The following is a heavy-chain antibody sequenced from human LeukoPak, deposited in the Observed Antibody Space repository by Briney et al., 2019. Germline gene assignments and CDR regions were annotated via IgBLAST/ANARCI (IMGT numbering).Heavy chain of an antibody. J-gene: IGHJ6*02. V-gene: IGHV3-21*01. CDR3: ARSRSVSNYKGMDV. D-gene: IGHD5/OR15-5a*01. CDR2: ISSSSDYI. Sequence: GGSLRLSCAASGFAVSRSFMSWVRQAPGKGLEWVSSISSSSDYIYYADSVKGRFTISRDNARNSLYLQMNSLRAEDTAVYYCARSRSVSNYKGMDVWGQGTTVTVSS. CDR1: GFAVSRSF.